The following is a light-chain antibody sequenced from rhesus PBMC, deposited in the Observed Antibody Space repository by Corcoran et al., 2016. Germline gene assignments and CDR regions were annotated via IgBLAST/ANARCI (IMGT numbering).Light chain of an antibody. CDR1: QGISSW. V-gene: IGKV1-33*02. J-gene: IGKJ4*01. CDR2: AAS. Sequence: DIQMTQSPSSLSASVGDRVTITCQASQGISSWVAWYQQKPGKAPKLLSYAASSLQSGVPSRCSGSGSWTVFTLTIRSLQPEDFSTYYCQQHNSYPLTFGGGTKVEIK. CDR3: QQHNSYPLT.